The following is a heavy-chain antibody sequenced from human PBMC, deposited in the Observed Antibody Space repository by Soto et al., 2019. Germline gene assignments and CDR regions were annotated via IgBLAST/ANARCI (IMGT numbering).Heavy chain of an antibody. D-gene: IGHD3-22*01. CDR2: INAGNGNT. Sequence: ASVKVSCKASGYTFTSYAMHWVRQAPGQRLEWMGWINAGNGNTKYSQKFQGRVTMTRNTSISTAYMELSSLRSEDTAVYYCARGRYYYDSSGYLNWFDPWGQGTLVTVSS. CDR3: ARGRYYYDSSGYLNWFDP. J-gene: IGHJ5*02. CDR1: GYTFTSYA. V-gene: IGHV1-3*01.